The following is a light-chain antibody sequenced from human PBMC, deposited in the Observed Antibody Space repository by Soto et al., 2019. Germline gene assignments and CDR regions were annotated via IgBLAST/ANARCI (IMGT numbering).Light chain of an antibody. CDR1: QAISSW. CDR2: KAS. CDR3: HQYHSFSWT. Sequence: DIQMTQSPSTLSASVGDSVTITCRVSQAISSWLAWYQQKPGKLPKLLIYKASRLENGVPSRFSGSGSGTEFTLTITSLQPDDFATYYCHQYHSFSWTFGQGTKVEIK. V-gene: IGKV1-5*03. J-gene: IGKJ1*01.